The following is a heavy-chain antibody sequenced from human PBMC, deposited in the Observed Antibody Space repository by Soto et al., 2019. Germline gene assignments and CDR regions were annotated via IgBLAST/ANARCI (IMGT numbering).Heavy chain of an antibody. D-gene: IGHD3-22*01. V-gene: IGHV3-23*01. Sequence: GGSLRLSCAASGFTFSTYAMSWVRQAPGKGLEWVSAISGSPSSTYYADSVKGRFTISRDNSKKTLFLQMNSLRAEDTAIYYCAKDGYDRSGDLSYFDYSGQGIPVTVSS. CDR2: ISGSPSST. J-gene: IGHJ4*02. CDR1: GFTFSTYA. CDR3: AKDGYDRSGDLSYFDY.